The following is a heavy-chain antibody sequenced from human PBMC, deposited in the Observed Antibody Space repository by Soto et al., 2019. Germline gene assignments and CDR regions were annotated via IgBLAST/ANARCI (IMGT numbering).Heavy chain of an antibody. J-gene: IGHJ3*02. V-gene: IGHV5-51*01. CDR1: GYSFTSYW. Sequence: PGESLKISCKGSGYSFTSYWIGWVRQMPGKGLKWMGIIYPGDSDTRYSPSFQGQVTISADKSISTAYLQWSSLKASDTAMYYCARQSYYDSSGYYQRRAFDIWGQGTMVAVSS. D-gene: IGHD3-22*01. CDR3: ARQSYYDSSGYYQRRAFDI. CDR2: IYPGDSDT.